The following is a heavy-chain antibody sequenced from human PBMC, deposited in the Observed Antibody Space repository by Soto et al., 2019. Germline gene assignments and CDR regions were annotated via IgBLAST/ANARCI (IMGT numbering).Heavy chain of an antibody. J-gene: IGHJ4*02. CDR1: GFIFTTSD. CDR3: AKGGGGDHGY. CDR2: ITITGDTT. Sequence: EVQLVESEGGLVQPGGSLRLSCEASGFIFTTSDMSWVRQAPGKGLEWISSITITGDTTHYADSVKGRFTISRDNSRNTGYLQMNSLKVDEPAVFYWAKGGGGDHGYWGQGTLVAVSS. V-gene: IGHV3-23*04. D-gene: IGHD2-21*02.